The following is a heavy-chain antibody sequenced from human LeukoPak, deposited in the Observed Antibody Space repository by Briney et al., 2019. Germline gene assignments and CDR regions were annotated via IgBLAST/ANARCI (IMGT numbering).Heavy chain of an antibody. Sequence: SETLSLTCTVSGGSISSGDYYWGWGRQPPGKGREWGGYIDYSGSTYDNPSLKRRVTISEDTSKKQFSLKQSSVTAADTAVYYCARDGPPYCGGDCYSRYFQHWGQGTLVTVSS. CDR2: IDYSGST. CDR1: GGSISSGDYY. D-gene: IGHD2-21*01. J-gene: IGHJ1*01. CDR3: ARDGPPYCGGDCYSRYFQH. V-gene: IGHV4-30-4*08.